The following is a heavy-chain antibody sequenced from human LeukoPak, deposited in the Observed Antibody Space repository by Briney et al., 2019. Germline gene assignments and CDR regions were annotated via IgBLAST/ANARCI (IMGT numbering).Heavy chain of an antibody. J-gene: IGHJ4*02. Sequence: NPSETLSLTCTVSGGSISSYYWSWIRQPPGKGLEWIGYIYTSGSTNYNPSLKSRVTISVDTSKNQFSLKLTSVTAADTAVYYCAVLEGYYSGSGNYSWGQGTLVTVSS. CDR3: AVLEGYYSGSGNYS. V-gene: IGHV4-4*08. CDR1: GGSISSYY. CDR2: IYTSGST. D-gene: IGHD3-10*01.